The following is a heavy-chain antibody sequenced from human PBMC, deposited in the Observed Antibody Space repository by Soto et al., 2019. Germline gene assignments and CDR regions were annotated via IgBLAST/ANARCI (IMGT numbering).Heavy chain of an antibody. CDR3: ASDLEGATHYYGMDV. CDR2: ISSSSSYI. J-gene: IGHJ6*02. V-gene: IGHV3-21*01. Sequence: PGGSLRLSCAASGFTFSRYSVNWVRQAPGKGLEWVSSISSSSSYIYYADSVKGRFTISRDNAKNSLYLQMNSLRAEDTAVYYCASDLEGATHYYGMDVWGQGTTVTVSS. D-gene: IGHD1-26*01. CDR1: GFTFSRYS.